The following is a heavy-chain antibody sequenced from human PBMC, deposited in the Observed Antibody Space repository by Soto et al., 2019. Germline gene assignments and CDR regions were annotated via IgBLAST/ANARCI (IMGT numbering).Heavy chain of an antibody. CDR3: ARWKISVPRGGNFQH. Sequence: QVQLQESGPGLVKPSQTLSLTCTVSGGSISSGGYYWSWIRQHPGKGLEWIGYTYYSGSTYYNPSLTSRVTISVDTSKNQFSLKLSSVTAADTAVYYCARWKISVPRGGNFQHWGQGTLVTVSS. V-gene: IGHV4-31*03. D-gene: IGHD3-16*01. CDR2: TYYSGST. CDR1: GGSISSGGYY. J-gene: IGHJ1*01.